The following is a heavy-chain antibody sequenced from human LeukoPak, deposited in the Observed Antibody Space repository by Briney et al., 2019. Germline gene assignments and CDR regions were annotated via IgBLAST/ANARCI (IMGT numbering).Heavy chain of an antibody. CDR2: ISAYNGNT. CDR1: GYTFTSYG. CDR3: ARGMSSTSLHDAFDI. D-gene: IGHD2-2*01. J-gene: IGHJ3*02. Sequence: ASVKVSCKASGYTFTSYGIIWVRQAPGQGLEWMGWISAYNGNTNYAQKLQGRVTMTTDTSTSTAYMELRSLRSDDTAVYYCARGMSSTSLHDAFDIWGQGTMVTVSS. V-gene: IGHV1-18*01.